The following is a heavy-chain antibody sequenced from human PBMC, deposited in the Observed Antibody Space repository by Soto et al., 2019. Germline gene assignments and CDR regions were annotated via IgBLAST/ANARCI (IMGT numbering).Heavy chain of an antibody. CDR2: INDDGDST. D-gene: IGHD3-22*01. J-gene: IGHJ3*02. Sequence: GGSLRLSCAASGFSFNDYAMTWVRQAPGKGLEWVSAINDDGDSTYYADSVKGRFTISRDNSKNTFFLEMNSLRAEDTAAYHCAKVVVMRAVNDAFDIWGQGTMFTVS. V-gene: IGHV3-23*01. CDR3: AKVVVMRAVNDAFDI. CDR1: GFSFNDYA.